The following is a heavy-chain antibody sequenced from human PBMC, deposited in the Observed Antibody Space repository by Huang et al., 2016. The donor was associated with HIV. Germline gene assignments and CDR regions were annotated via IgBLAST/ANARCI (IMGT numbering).Heavy chain of an antibody. V-gene: IGHV5-51*03. CDR1: GYIFTNYW. D-gene: IGHD1-26*01. Sequence: VQLVQSGADVKKPGESLKISCNISGYIFTNYWIGWVRQVPGNGLGWMGVTYLGDSQTSYTPSLQGHVTFSVDKSINTAYLKWRSLRSSDSAMYYCARSVVGSQANWFDPWGQGTLVTVSS. CDR3: ARSVVGSQANWFDP. J-gene: IGHJ5*02. CDR2: TYLGDSQT.